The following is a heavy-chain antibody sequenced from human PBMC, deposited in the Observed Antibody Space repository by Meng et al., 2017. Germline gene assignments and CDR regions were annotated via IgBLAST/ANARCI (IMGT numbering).Heavy chain of an antibody. CDR1: GFTVSSNY. CDR2: IYSGGST. D-gene: IGHD1-26*01. J-gene: IGHJ4*02. V-gene: IGHV3-53*02. CDR3: ARGGSYYSY. Sequence: EQLVETGGGLILSGGSLRLSCAASGFTVSSNYKSWVRQAPGKGLECVSVIYSGGSTYSADSVKGRFTISRDNSKNTLYLQMNSLRAEDTAVYYCARGGSYYSYWGQGTLVTVSS.